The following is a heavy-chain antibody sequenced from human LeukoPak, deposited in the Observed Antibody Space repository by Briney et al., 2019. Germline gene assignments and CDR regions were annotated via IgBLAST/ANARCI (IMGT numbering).Heavy chain of an antibody. CDR3: ARGGGSMATLFDY. CDR1: GGSFSGYY. D-gene: IGHD5-24*01. V-gene: IGHV4-34*01. Sequence: SETLSLTCAVYGGSFSGYYWSWIRQPPGKGLEWIGEINHSGSTNYNPSLKSRVTISVDTSKNQFSLKLSSVTAADTAVYYCARGGGSMATLFDYWGQGTLVTVSS. J-gene: IGHJ4*02. CDR2: INHSGST.